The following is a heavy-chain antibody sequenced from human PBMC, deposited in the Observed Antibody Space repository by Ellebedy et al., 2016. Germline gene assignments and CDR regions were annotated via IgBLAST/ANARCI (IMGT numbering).Heavy chain of an antibody. J-gene: IGHJ4*02. CDR2: IVNSGRDT. CDR3: TRDGSEWSRDV. D-gene: IGHD3-3*01. V-gene: IGHV3-21*06. Sequence: GGSLRLXXAASGFTFNTAGMTWVRQAPGKGLEWVATIVNSGRDTYYADPLKGRFTISRDNTRNSVYLQSNSLRVEDTAVYYCTRDGSEWSRDVWGQGTLVTVSS. CDR1: GFTFNTAG.